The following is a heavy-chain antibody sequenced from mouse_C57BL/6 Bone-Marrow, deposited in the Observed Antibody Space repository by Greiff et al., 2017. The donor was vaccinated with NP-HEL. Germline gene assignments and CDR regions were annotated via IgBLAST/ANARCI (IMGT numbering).Heavy chain of an antibody. Sequence: QVQLQQPGAELVKPGASVKMSCKASGYTFTSYWITWVKQRPGQGLEWIGDIYPGSGSTNYNEKFKSKATLTVDTSSSTAYMQLNSLTSEDSAVYYCARSSTMITTWFAYWGQGTLVTVSA. J-gene: IGHJ3*01. CDR3: ARSSTMITTWFAY. CDR2: IYPGSGST. V-gene: IGHV1-55*01. D-gene: IGHD2-4*01. CDR1: GYTFTSYW.